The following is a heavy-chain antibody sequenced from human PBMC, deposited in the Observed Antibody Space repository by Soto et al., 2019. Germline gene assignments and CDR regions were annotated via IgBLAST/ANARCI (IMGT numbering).Heavy chain of an antibody. Sequence: GESLKISCKASGYSFSFYWIGWVRQMPGKGLEWMAIMYPDDSDIRYSPSFEAHVTISADKSTSTAFLQWSSLKASDTAMYYCATAYVYDFENSNYYRDAFDIWGQGTLVTVS. CDR3: ATAYVYDFENSNYYRDAFDI. D-gene: IGHD3-22*01. V-gene: IGHV5-51*01. CDR1: GYSFSFYW. J-gene: IGHJ3*02. CDR2: MYPDDSDI.